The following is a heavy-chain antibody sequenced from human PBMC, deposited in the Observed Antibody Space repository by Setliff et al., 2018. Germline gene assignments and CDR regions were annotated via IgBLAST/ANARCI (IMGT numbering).Heavy chain of an antibody. J-gene: IGHJ4*02. CDR1: GGSISGYY. Sequence: SETLSLTCTVSGGSISGYYWSWIRQPAGEGPEWIGHIYASGSTNYNPSLKSRVTMSVDTSKNQFSLKLSSVTAADTAVYYCASPNYYDSSGYYDYWGQGTLVTVSS. V-gene: IGHV4-4*07. CDR3: ASPNYYDSSGYYDY. CDR2: IYASGST. D-gene: IGHD3-22*01.